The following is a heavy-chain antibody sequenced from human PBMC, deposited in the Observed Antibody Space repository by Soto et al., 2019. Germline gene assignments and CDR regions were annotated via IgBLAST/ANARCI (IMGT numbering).Heavy chain of an antibody. V-gene: IGHV3-23*01. CDR3: AKGPLYYYDSSGYLFDY. Sequence: GGSLRLSCAASGFTFSSYAMSWVRQAPGKGLEWVSAISGSGGSTYYADSVKGRFTISRDNSKNTLYLQMNSLRAEDTAVYYCAKGPLYYYDSSGYLFDYWGQGTLVTVSS. CDR1: GFTFSSYA. CDR2: ISGSGGST. J-gene: IGHJ4*02. D-gene: IGHD3-22*01.